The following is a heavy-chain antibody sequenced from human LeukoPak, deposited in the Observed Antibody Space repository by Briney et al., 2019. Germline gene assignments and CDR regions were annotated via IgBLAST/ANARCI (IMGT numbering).Heavy chain of an antibody. Sequence: GSLRLSCAASGFSFSSYSMNWVRQAPGKGLEWVSSISSGRSFTYYGDSVKGRFSISRDNAKNSLYLQMNSLRAEDTAVYYCASSGYSYGPAAYYLDYWGQGTLVTVSS. D-gene: IGHD5-18*01. V-gene: IGHV3-21*01. J-gene: IGHJ4*02. CDR2: ISSGRSFT. CDR3: ASSGYSYGPAAYYLDY. CDR1: GFSFSSYS.